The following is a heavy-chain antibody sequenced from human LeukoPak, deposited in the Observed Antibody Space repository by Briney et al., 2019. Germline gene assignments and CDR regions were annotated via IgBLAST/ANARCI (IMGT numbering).Heavy chain of an antibody. Sequence: PSETLSLTCTVSGDSSISGSYYWSWIRQPAGKGLEWIGRIHPSGNANYNPSLKSRVTMSVDTSKNQFSLKLSSVTAADTAVYYCARRIAAAEYYYYYMDVWGKGTTVTVSS. V-gene: IGHV4-61*02. CDR1: GDSSISGSYY. D-gene: IGHD6-13*01. CDR3: ARRIAAAEYYYYYMDV. J-gene: IGHJ6*03. CDR2: IHPSGNA.